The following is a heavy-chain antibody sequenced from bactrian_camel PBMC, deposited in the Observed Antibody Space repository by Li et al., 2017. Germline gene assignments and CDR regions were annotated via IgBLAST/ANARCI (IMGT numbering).Heavy chain of an antibody. CDR2: VGSDGTT. J-gene: IGHJ6*01. CDR1: GFAFSAYC. V-gene: IGHV3S26*01. Sequence: HVQLVESGGDLVQQGGSLRLSCTASGFAFSAYCMAWFRQGPGKEREGVAAVGSDGTTTYAGSVKGRFTISKDDDTLYLQMNDLKPGDTAMYYCAAATFASCAWRPGAHDFYLWGRGTQVTVS. D-gene: IGHD4*01. CDR3: AAATFASCAWRPGAHDFYL.